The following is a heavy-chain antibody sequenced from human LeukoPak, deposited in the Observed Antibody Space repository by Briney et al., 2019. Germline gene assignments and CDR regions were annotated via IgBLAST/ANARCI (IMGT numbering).Heavy chain of an antibody. J-gene: IGHJ2*01. V-gene: IGHV1-24*01. D-gene: IGHD2-15*01. Sequence: ASAKVSCKVSGYALTELSMHLGRQAPGQGLEWMGGFDPEDGETIYAQKFQGRVTMTEDTSTDTAYMELSSLRSEDTAVYYCATVRDCSGGSCLYWYFDLWGRGTLVTVSS. CDR3: ATVRDCSGGSCLYWYFDL. CDR1: GYALTELS. CDR2: FDPEDGET.